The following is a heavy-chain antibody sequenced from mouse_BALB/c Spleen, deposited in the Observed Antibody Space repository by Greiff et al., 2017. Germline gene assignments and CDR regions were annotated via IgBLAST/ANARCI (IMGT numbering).Heavy chain of an antibody. CDR3: ARGAY. V-gene: IGHV14-3*02. CDR1: GFNIKDTH. CDR2: IDPANGNT. J-gene: IGHJ3*01. Sequence: VQLQQSGAELVKPGASVKLSCTASGFNIKDTHMHWVKQRPEQGLEWIGRIDPANGNTKYDPKFQGKATITADTSSNTAYLQLSSLTSEDTAVYYCARGAYWGQGTLVTVSA.